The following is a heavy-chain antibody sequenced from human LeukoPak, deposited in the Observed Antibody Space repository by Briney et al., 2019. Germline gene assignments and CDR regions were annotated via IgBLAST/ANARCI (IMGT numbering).Heavy chain of an antibody. V-gene: IGHV3-66*01. J-gene: IGHJ1*01. CDR2: IHNDGST. D-gene: IGHD2-21*02. Sequence: GGSLRLSCAASGFDVSINYMNWIRQSPEKGLEWVSIIHNDGSTYYADSVKGRFTISRDNAKNSLYLQMNSLRAEDTAVYYCARTSEAYCGGDCSSWGFQHWGQGTLVTVSS. CDR3: ARTSEAYCGGDCSSWGFQH. CDR1: GFDVSINY.